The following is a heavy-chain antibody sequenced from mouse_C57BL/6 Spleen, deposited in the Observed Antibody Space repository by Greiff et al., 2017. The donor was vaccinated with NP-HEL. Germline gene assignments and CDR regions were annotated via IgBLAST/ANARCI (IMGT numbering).Heavy chain of an antibody. CDR2: INPSNGGT. V-gene: IGHV1-53*01. Sequence: VKLQQPGTELVKPGASVKLSCKASGYTFTSYWMHWVKQRPGQGLEWIGNINPSNGGTNYNEKFKSKATLTVDKSSSTAYMQLSSLTSEDSAVYYCAREDYYGRGTFFDYWGQGTTLTVSS. J-gene: IGHJ2*01. CDR3: AREDYYGRGTFFDY. CDR1: GYTFTSYW. D-gene: IGHD1-1*01.